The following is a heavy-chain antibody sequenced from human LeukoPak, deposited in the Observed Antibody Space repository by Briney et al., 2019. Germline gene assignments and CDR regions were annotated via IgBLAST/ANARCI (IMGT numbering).Heavy chain of an antibody. J-gene: IGHJ4*02. CDR2: IYYSGST. CDR3: ASRSRIAASLDY. V-gene: IGHV4-59*05. D-gene: IGHD6-13*01. CDR1: GGSISSYY. Sequence: SETLSLTCTVSGGSISSYYWSWIRQPAGKGLEWIGSIYYSGSTYYNPSLKSRVTISVDTSKNQFSLKLSSVTAADTAVYYCASRSRIAASLDYWGQGTLVTVSS.